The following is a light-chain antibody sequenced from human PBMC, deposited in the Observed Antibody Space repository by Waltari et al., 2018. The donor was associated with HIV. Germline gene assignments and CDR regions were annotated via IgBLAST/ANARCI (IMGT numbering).Light chain of an antibody. CDR1: TSNIGNDN. J-gene: IGLJ1*01. CDR2: NNN. V-gene: IGLV1-47*01. CDR3: VGWDDSLSGYV. Sequence: QSVLTQPPSASGTPGQRVTISCSGSTSNIGNDNVYWYQQLPGTAPKLLIYNNNLRPSGVPDRFAGSKSGTSASLAISGLRSEDEADYYCVGWDDSLSGYVFGTGTKVTVL.